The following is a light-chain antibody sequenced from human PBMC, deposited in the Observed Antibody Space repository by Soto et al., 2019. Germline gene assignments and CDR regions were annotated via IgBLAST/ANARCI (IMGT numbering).Light chain of an antibody. Sequence: EIVLTQSPNTLSLSPGERATLSCRASQSVVNYLAWYQHRPGQAPRLLIYDASTRVTGIPARFSGSGSGTDFTLTISSLEPEDFAVYSCQQRRNWPLTFGGGTKVEIK. J-gene: IGKJ4*01. CDR3: QQRRNWPLT. V-gene: IGKV3-11*01. CDR1: QSVVNY. CDR2: DAS.